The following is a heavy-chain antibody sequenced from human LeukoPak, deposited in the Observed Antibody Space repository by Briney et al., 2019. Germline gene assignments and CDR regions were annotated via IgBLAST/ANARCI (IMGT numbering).Heavy chain of an antibody. CDR2: IYYSGST. D-gene: IGHD3-10*01. V-gene: IGHV4-59*01. CDR3: ARARYYYGHYFDY. Sequence: SETLSLTCTVSGGSISSYYWSWIRQPPGKGLEWIGYIYYSGSTNYNPSLKSRVTISVDTSKNQFSLKLSSVTAADTAVHYCARARYYYGHYFDYWGQGTLVTVSS. CDR1: GGSISSYY. J-gene: IGHJ4*02.